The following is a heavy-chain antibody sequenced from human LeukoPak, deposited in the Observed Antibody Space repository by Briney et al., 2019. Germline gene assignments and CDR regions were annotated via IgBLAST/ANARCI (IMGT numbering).Heavy chain of an antibody. V-gene: IGHV4-59*01. D-gene: IGHD6-19*01. CDR2: ISYGGST. CDR1: GGSISPYY. CDR3: ARGFSNGWYQDH. Sequence: PSETLSLTCIVSGGSISPYYWSWIWQPPGKGLEWIGFISYGGSTNYNPSLRSRVTMSVDTSKNQFSLKLSSVTAADTAVYYCARGFSNGWYQDHWGQGTLVTVSS. J-gene: IGHJ4*02.